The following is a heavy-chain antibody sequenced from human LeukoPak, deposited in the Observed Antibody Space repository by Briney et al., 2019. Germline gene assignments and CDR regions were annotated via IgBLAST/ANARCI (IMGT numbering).Heavy chain of an antibody. CDR1: GYTFTGYY. D-gene: IGHD3-22*01. V-gene: IGHV1-2*02. Sequence: ASVKVSCKASGYTFTGYYMHWVRQPPGQGLGWMGWINPNSGGTNYAQKVQGRVTMTRDTSISTAYMELSRLRSDDTAVYYCARYYDSSGYPFDYWGQGTLVTVSS. CDR3: ARYYDSSGYPFDY. CDR2: INPNSGGT. J-gene: IGHJ4*02.